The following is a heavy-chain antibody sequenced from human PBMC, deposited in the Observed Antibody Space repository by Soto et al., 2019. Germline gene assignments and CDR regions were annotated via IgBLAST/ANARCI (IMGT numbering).Heavy chain of an antibody. V-gene: IGHV3-23*01. CDR2: ISGSGGST. J-gene: IGHJ5*02. Sequence: GGSLRLSCAASGFTFSSYAMSWVRQAPGKGLEWVSAISGSGGSTYYADSVKGRFTISRDNSKNTLYLQMNSLRAEDTAVYYCANWSLGYCSSTSCWEPFDPWGQGTLVTVSS. CDR1: GFTFSSYA. D-gene: IGHD2-2*01. CDR3: ANWSLGYCSSTSCWEPFDP.